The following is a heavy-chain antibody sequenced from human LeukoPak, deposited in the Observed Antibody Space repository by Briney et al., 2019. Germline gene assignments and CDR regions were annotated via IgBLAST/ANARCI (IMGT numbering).Heavy chain of an antibody. D-gene: IGHD2-21*02. CDR3: ARDGGVTVVAAIHYYYYGMDV. CDR1: GGTFSSYA. Sequence: SVKVSCKASGGTFSSYAISWVRQAPGQGLEWMGGIIPIFGTANYAQKFQGRVTITADESTSTAYMELSSLRSEDTAVYYCARDGGVTVVAAIHYYYYGMDVWGQGTTVTVSS. CDR2: IIPIFGTA. V-gene: IGHV1-69*13. J-gene: IGHJ6*02.